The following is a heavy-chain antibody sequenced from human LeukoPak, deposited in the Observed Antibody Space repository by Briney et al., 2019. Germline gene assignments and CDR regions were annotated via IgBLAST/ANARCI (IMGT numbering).Heavy chain of an antibody. Sequence: SGGSLRLSCAASGFTFSSYIMNWVRQAPGKGLEWVSSISSSSSYIYYADSVKGRFTISRGNAKNSLYLQMNSLRAEDTAVYYCARDRSYQLLPDAFDIWGQGTMVTVSS. CDR2: ISSSSSYI. D-gene: IGHD2-2*01. V-gene: IGHV3-21*01. CDR3: ARDRSYQLLPDAFDI. J-gene: IGHJ3*02. CDR1: GFTFSSYI.